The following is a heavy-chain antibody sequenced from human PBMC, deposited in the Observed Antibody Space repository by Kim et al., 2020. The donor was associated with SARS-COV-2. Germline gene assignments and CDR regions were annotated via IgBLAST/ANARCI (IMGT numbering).Heavy chain of an antibody. V-gene: IGHV3-9*01. D-gene: IGHD1-1*01. J-gene: IGHJ4*02. Sequence: SVKDRFTISIDNAKNALYLQMNSLRAEDTALYYCAKDHYTNWNVGGTFDYWGQGTLVTVSS. CDR3: AKDHYTNWNVGGTFDY.